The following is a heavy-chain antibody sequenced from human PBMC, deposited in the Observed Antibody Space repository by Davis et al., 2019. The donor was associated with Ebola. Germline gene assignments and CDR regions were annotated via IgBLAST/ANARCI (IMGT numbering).Heavy chain of an antibody. D-gene: IGHD1-26*01. J-gene: IGHJ3*02. CDR3: ATYSGSYYVVYAFDI. V-gene: IGHV3-30*02. CDR2: IWYDGSNK. Sequence: PGGSLRLSCAASGFTFSSYGMHWVRQAPGKGLEWVAVIWYDGSNKYYADSVKGRFTISRDNSKNTLYLQMNSLRAEDTAVYYCATYSGSYYVVYAFDIWGQGTMVTVSS. CDR1: GFTFSSYG.